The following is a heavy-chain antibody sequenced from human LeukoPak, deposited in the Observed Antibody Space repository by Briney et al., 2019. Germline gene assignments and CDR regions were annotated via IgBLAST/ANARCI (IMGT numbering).Heavy chain of an antibody. D-gene: IGHD7-27*01. V-gene: IGHV5-51*01. Sequence: GESLKISCKGSGYSFTSYWIGWVRQMPGKGLEWMGIIYPGDSDTRYSPSFQGQVTISADKSISTAYLQWSSLKASDTAMYYCASGTLTGDPNDAFDIWGQGTMVTVSS. CDR3: ASGTLTGDPNDAFDI. J-gene: IGHJ3*02. CDR1: GYSFTSYW. CDR2: IYPGDSDT.